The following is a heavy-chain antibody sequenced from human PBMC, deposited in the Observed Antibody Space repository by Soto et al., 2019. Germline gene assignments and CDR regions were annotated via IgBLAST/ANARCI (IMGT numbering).Heavy chain of an antibody. CDR2: IWYDGSNK. J-gene: IGHJ4*02. Sequence: QVQLVESGGGVVQPGRSLRLSCAASGFTFSSYGMHWVRQAPGKGLEWVAVIWYDGSNKYYADSVKGRFTISRDNSKNTLYLQMNSLRAEDTAVYYCARDIVAYSSSWFDYWGQGTLVTVSS. CDR3: ARDIVAYSSSWFDY. V-gene: IGHV3-33*01. CDR1: GFTFSSYG. D-gene: IGHD6-13*01.